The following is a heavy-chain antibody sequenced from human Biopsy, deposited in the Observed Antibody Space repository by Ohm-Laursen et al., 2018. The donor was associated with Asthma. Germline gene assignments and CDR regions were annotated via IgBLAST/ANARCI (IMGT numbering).Heavy chain of an antibody. CDR3: ARLRIRPYYFDY. CDR1: GGSISSSNYY. J-gene: IGHJ4*02. CDR2: IYYGGST. D-gene: IGHD2-15*01. Sequence: ETLSLTCTVSGGSISSSNYYWGWIRQPPGKGLEWIGNIYYGGSTYYSPSLKSRITISVDTSKKQFSLKLSSVTAADTAVYYCARLRIRPYYFDYWGRGTLVTVSS. V-gene: IGHV4-39*01.